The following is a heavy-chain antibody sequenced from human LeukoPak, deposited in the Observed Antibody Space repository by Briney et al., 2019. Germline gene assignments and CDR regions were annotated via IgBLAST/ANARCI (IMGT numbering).Heavy chain of an antibody. J-gene: IGHJ6*03. D-gene: IGHD3-22*01. V-gene: IGHV1-18*01. CDR1: GYTFTSYG. CDR2: ISAYNGNT. Sequence: ASVKVSCKASGYTFTSYGISWVRQAPGQGLEWMGWISAYNGNTNYAQKLQGRVTMTTDTSTSTAYMELRSLRSDDTAVYYCARDYYDSSGYYYYYYYMDAWGKGTTVTVSS. CDR3: ARDYYDSSGYYYYYYYMDA.